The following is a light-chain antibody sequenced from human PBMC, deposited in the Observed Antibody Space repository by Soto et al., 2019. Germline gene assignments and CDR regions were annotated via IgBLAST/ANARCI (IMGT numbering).Light chain of an antibody. CDR1: QSVLYSSNNKNY. Sequence: DIVMTQSPDSLAVSLGERATINCESSQSVLYSSNNKNYLAWYQQKPGQPPKLLIYWASTREAGVPDRFSGSGSGTEYTPTISSLQAADVAVNYCQQYYSAPWTFGQGTKVEIK. CDR2: WAS. V-gene: IGKV4-1*01. CDR3: QQYYSAPWT. J-gene: IGKJ1*01.